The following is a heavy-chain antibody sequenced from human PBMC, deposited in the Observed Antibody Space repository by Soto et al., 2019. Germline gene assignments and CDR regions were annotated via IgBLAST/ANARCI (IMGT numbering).Heavy chain of an antibody. J-gene: IGHJ4*02. D-gene: IGHD6-13*01. CDR1: GFTFSGYG. CDR2: ISSSGTTI. CDR3: VRFGGAAAGPGDY. Sequence: VQLVESGGGVVQPGRSLRLSCAASGFTFSGYGIHWVRQAPGKGLEWVSYISSSGTTIYYTDSVKGRFTISRDNAKKSLYLQMNSLRAEDTAVYYCVRFGGAAAGPGDYWGQGTLVTVSS. V-gene: IGHV3-48*04.